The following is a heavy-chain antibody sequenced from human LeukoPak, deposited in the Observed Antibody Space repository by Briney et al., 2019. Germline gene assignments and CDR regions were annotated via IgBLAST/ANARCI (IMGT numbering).Heavy chain of an antibody. V-gene: IGHV3-7*01. D-gene: IGHD4-17*01. Sequence: GGSLRLSCAASGFTFSSYGMHWVRQAPGKGLEWVANINQDGSGRYHVDSVKGRITISRDNAKNSLYLQMNSLRAEDTAVYYCARDPDYGDPGPFWDYWGQGTLVTVSS. CDR1: GFTFSSYG. J-gene: IGHJ4*02. CDR3: ARDPDYGDPGPFWDY. CDR2: INQDGSGR.